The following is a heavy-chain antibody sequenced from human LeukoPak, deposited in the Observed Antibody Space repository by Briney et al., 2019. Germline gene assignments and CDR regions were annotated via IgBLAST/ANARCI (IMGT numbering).Heavy chain of an antibody. CDR1: GGTFSSYA. D-gene: IGHD3-22*01. V-gene: IGHV1-2*02. J-gene: IGHJ4*02. Sequence: ASVKVSCKASGGTFSSYAISWVRQAPGQGLEWMGWINPNSGGTNYAQKFQGRVTMTRDTSISTAYMELSRLRSDDTAVYYCARDGLNYYDSSGYYVWGQGTLVTVSS. CDR2: INPNSGGT. CDR3: ARDGLNYYDSSGYYV.